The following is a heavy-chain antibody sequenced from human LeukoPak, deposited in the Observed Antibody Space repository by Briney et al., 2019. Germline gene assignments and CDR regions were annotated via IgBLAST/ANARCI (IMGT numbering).Heavy chain of an antibody. Sequence: GGSLRLSCAASGFTSSTYAMSWVRLAPGKGLEWVSTISDSGGNTYYADSVKGRFTISRDNYKNNLYLQMNSLRAEDTAFYYCAKSHSVAQRGYFDFWGQGTLVTVSS. D-gene: IGHD3-10*01. CDR1: GFTSSTYA. CDR2: ISDSGGNT. CDR3: AKSHSVAQRGYFDF. J-gene: IGHJ4*02. V-gene: IGHV3-23*01.